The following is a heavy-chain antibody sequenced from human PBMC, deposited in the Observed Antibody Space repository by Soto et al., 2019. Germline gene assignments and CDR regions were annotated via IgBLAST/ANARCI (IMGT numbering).Heavy chain of an antibody. J-gene: IGHJ6*03. Sequence: GGSLRLSSAASGFTFSSYAMSWVRQAPGKGLEWVSAISGSGGSTYYADSVKGRFTFSRDNSKNTLYLQMNSLRAEDTAVYYCAKTIRGYDILTGYSSYYYYMDVWGKGTTVTVSS. V-gene: IGHV3-23*01. CDR2: ISGSGGST. CDR1: GFTFSSYA. CDR3: AKTIRGYDILTGYSSYYYYMDV. D-gene: IGHD3-9*01.